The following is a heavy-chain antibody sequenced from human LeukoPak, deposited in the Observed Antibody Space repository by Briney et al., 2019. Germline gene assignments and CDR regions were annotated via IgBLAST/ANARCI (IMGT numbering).Heavy chain of an antibody. J-gene: IGHJ3*02. CDR1: GGSFGGYY. CDR2: LSSGGST. CDR3: ARELEWLGDAFDI. Sequence: TLSLTSAVDGGSFGGYYCSWGRQHPGECRECIGYLSSGGSTYYNPSIKSRVTLSVDPSKHQFSMKLSSVPAADTDVYYCARELEWLGDAFDIWGQGTMVTVYS. D-gene: IGHD3-3*01. V-gene: IGHV4-31*11.